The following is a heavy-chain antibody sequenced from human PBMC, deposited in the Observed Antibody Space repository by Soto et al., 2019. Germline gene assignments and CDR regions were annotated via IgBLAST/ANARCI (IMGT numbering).Heavy chain of an antibody. CDR3: AXDEYYEFWSGYSYGMDV. J-gene: IGHJ6*02. Sequence: VASVKVSCKASGYTFTSYYMHWVRQAPGQGLEWMGIINPSGGSTSYAQKFQGRVTMTRDTSTSTVYMELSSLRSEDTAVYYCAXDEYYEFWSGYSYGMDVWGQGTTVTVSS. CDR1: GYTFTSYY. V-gene: IGHV1-46*01. D-gene: IGHD3-3*01. CDR2: INPSGGST.